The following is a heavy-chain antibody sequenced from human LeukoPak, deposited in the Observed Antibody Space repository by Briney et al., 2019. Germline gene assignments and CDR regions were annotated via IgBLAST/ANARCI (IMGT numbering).Heavy chain of an antibody. CDR2: IYTSGST. CDR1: GGSISSGGYY. D-gene: IGHD3-3*01. Sequence: SETLSLTCTVSGGSISSGGYYWSWIRQPPGKGLEWIGYIYTSGSTNYNPSLKSRVTISVDTSKNQFSLKLSSVTAADTAVYYCARISDFWSGGYYYYYMDVWGKGTTVTVSS. J-gene: IGHJ6*03. V-gene: IGHV4-61*08. CDR3: ARISDFWSGGYYYYYMDV.